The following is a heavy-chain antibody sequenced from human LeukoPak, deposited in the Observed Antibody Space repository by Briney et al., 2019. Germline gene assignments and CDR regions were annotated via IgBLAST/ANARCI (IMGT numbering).Heavy chain of an antibody. CDR3: AREVLDSTSRSWDLDL. J-gene: IGHJ2*01. CDR1: GFTFSTYD. V-gene: IGHV3-13*01. Sequence: GGSLRLSCAASGFTFSTYDMHWVRQPTGKGLEWVSAIGTIDDTYYSDSVKGRFTISRENVKNSLFLQMNSLRAGDTAVYYCAREVLDSTSRSWDLDLWGRGTLVTVSS. D-gene: IGHD2-2*01. CDR2: IGTIDDT.